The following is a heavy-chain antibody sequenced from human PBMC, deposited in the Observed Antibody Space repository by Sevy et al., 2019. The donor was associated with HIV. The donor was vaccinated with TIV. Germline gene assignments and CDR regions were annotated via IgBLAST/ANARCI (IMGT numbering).Heavy chain of an antibody. Sequence: GGSLRLSCAASGFTFSNAWMSWVRQAPGKGLEWVGRIKSKTDGGKTDYAAPVKGRFTISRDDSKNTLYLQMNSLKTEDTAVYYCTTSITMVRGVKGYWGQGTLVTVSS. J-gene: IGHJ4*02. D-gene: IGHD3-10*01. CDR1: GFTFSNAW. V-gene: IGHV3-15*01. CDR2: IKSKTDGGKT. CDR3: TTSITMVRGVKGY.